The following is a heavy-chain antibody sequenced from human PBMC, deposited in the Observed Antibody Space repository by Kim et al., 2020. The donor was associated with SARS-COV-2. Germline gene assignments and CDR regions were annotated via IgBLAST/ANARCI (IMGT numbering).Heavy chain of an antibody. J-gene: IGHJ6*03. D-gene: IGHD6-25*01. Sequence: SETLSLTCAVYGGSFSGYYWSWIRQPPGKGLEWIGEINHSGSTNYNPSLKSRVTISVDTSKNQFSLKLSSVTAAYTAVYYCARGTQRWRGPGPYYYFM. CDR1: GGSFSGYY. CDR3: ARGTQRWRGPGPYYYFM. CDR2: INHSGST. V-gene: IGHV4-34*01.